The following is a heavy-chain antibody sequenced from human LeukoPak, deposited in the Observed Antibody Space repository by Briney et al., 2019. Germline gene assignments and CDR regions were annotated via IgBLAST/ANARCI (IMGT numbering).Heavy chain of an antibody. CDR3: ARGALQYCSGGSCYSPPNWFDP. CDR2: INPNSGGT. V-gene: IGHV1-2*04. CDR1: GYTFSSYT. D-gene: IGHD2-15*01. Sequence: ASVKVSCKASGYTFSSYTMNWVRQAPGQGLEWMGWINPNSGGTNYAQKFQGWVTMTRDTSISTAYMELSRLRSDDTAVYYCARGALQYCSGGSCYSPPNWFDPWGQGTLVTVSS. J-gene: IGHJ5*02.